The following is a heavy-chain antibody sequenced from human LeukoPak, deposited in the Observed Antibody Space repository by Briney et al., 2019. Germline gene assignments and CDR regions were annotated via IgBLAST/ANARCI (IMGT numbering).Heavy chain of an antibody. CDR1: GGTFSSYA. V-gene: IGHV1-69*05. J-gene: IGHJ3*02. Sequence: SVKVSCKASGGTFSSYAISWVRQAPGQGLEWMGRSVPIFGTANYAQKFQGRVTITTDESTSTASMERSILRSEDTAVYYCAQGAIAVAGYHAFDIWGQGTMVTVSS. CDR3: AQGAIAVAGYHAFDI. D-gene: IGHD6-19*01. CDR2: SVPIFGTA.